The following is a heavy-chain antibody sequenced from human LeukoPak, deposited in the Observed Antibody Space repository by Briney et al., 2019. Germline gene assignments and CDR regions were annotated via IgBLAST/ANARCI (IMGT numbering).Heavy chain of an antibody. D-gene: IGHD6-13*01. J-gene: IGHJ4*02. CDR1: GFTFSSYA. V-gene: IGHV3-30-3*01. Sequence: QPGGSLRLSCAASGFTFSSYAMHWVRQAPGKGLEWVAVISYDGSNKYYADSVKGRFTISRDNSKNTLYLQMNSLRAEDTAVYYCARDYPPYSSSWYGYWGQGTLVTVSS. CDR3: ARDYPPYSSSWYGY. CDR2: ISYDGSNK.